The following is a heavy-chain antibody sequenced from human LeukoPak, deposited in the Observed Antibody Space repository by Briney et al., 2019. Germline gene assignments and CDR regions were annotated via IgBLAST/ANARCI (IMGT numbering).Heavy chain of an antibody. CDR2: IYYSGST. CDR3: ARGLTGFGEFAYFDY. V-gene: IGHV4-59*01. CDR1: GGSISSYY. Sequence: SETLSLTCTVSGGSISSYYWSWIRQPPGKGLEWIGYIYYSGSTNYNPSLKSRVTISVDTSKNQFSLKLSSVTAADTAVYYCARGLTGFGEFAYFDYWGQGTLVTVSS. D-gene: IGHD3-10*01. J-gene: IGHJ4*02.